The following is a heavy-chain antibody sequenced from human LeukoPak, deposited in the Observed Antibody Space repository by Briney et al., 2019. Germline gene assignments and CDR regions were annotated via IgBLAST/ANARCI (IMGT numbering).Heavy chain of an antibody. J-gene: IGHJ6*02. CDR2: IYTSGTT. Sequence: SETLSLTCAVYGGSFSGYYWGWIRQPPGEGLEWIGYIYTSGTTSYNPSLKSRVTISVDTSKNQFSLKLSSVTAADTAVYYCARSPWFGELLTMDVWGQGTTVTVSS. V-gene: IGHV4-4*09. D-gene: IGHD3-10*01. CDR1: GGSFSGYY. CDR3: ARSPWFGELLTMDV.